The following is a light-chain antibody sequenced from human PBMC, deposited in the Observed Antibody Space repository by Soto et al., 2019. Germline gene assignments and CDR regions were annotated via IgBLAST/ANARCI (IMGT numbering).Light chain of an antibody. V-gene: IGKV3-15*01. CDR3: QQYNIRPPWT. J-gene: IGKJ1*01. CDR2: DAS. CDR1: QSVSNN. Sequence: ILMTQSPATLSVSPGERATLSCRASQSVSNNLAWYQQKPGQAPRLLIYDASTRATGIPARFSGSCSGTDFTLTISRLQYEDFAVYYCQQYNIRPPWTFGQGTKVEVK.